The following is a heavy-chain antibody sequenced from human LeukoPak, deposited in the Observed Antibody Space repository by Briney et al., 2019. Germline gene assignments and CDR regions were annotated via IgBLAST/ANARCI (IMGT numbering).Heavy chain of an antibody. V-gene: IGHV4-59*01. CDR3: ARANIVGATRSAFDI. J-gene: IGHJ3*02. Sequence: SETLSLTCTVSGGSISSYYWSWIRQPPGKGLEWIGYIYYSGSTNYNPSLKSRVTISVDTSKNQFSLKLSSVTAADTAVYYCARANIVGATRSAFDIWGQGTMVTVSS. D-gene: IGHD1-26*01. CDR1: GGSISSYY. CDR2: IYYSGST.